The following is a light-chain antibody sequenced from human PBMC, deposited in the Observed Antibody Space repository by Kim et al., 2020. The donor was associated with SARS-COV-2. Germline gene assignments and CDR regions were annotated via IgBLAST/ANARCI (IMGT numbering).Light chain of an antibody. CDR3: QAWATSIVV. CDR1: KLGDKY. V-gene: IGLV3-1*01. J-gene: IGLJ2*01. CDR2: EDS. Sequence: SYELTQPPSVSVSPGQTASITCSGDKLGDKYACWYQQKPGQSPLLVIYEDSKRPSGIPERFSGSNSGNTATLTISGTQAMDEADYYCQAWATSIVVFGGG.